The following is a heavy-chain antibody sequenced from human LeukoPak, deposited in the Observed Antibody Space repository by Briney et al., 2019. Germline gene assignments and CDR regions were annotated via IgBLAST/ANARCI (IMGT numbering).Heavy chain of an antibody. J-gene: IGHJ4*02. CDR1: GFTFGDYA. CDR2: IRSKAYGGTT. D-gene: IGHD2-2*01. Sequence: PGRSLRLSCIASGFTFGDYAMSWFRQAPGKGLEWVGFIRSKAYGGTTEYAASVKGRFTISRDDSKSIAYLQMNSLKSEDTAVYYCTPDCSSTSCYLVGLRGFDYWGQGTLVTVSS. CDR3: TPDCSSTSCYLVGLRGFDY. V-gene: IGHV3-49*03.